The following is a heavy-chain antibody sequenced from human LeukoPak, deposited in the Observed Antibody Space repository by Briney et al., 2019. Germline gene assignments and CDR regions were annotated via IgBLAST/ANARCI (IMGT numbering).Heavy chain of an antibody. CDR1: GFTFSNYW. CDR3: ARDDCSSISCYHNWFDP. J-gene: IGHJ5*02. D-gene: IGHD2-2*01. V-gene: IGHV3-7*01. CDR2: IKKEGSEK. Sequence: GGSLRLSCAASGFTFSNYWMSWVRQAPGKGLEWVAHIKKEGSEKYYVDSVKGRFTISRDNAKNSLYLQMNSLRAEDTAVYYCARDDCSSISCYHNWFDPWGQGTLVTVSS.